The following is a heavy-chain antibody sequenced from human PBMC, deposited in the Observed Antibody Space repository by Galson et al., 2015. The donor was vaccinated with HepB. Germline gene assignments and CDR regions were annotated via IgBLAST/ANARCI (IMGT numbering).Heavy chain of an antibody. J-gene: IGHJ6*02. D-gene: IGHD6-19*01. CDR1: GFTFSSYA. CDR3: ARDSSGWYRKRDYYYGMDV. CDR2: ISSSSSYI. V-gene: IGHV3-21*01. Sequence: SLRLSCAASGFTFSSYAMHWVCQAPGKGLEWVSSISSSSSYIYYADSVKGRFTISRDNAKNSLYLQMNSLRAEDTAVYYCARDSSGWYRKRDYYYGMDVWGQGTTVTVSS.